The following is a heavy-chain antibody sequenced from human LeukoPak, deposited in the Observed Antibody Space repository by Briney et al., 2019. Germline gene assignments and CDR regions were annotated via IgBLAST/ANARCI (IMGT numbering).Heavy chain of an antibody. J-gene: IGHJ5*02. CDR2: ISGSGSGGST. CDR1: GFTFGSSA. Sequence: PGGSLRLSCAASGFTFGSSAMSWVRQAPGKGLEWVSSISGSGSGGSTYYADSVKGRFTISRDNSKNTLYLQMNSLRAEDTAVYYCARGNYDFWSGADWFDPWGQGTLVTVSS. V-gene: IGHV3-23*01. CDR3: ARGNYDFWSGADWFDP. D-gene: IGHD3-3*01.